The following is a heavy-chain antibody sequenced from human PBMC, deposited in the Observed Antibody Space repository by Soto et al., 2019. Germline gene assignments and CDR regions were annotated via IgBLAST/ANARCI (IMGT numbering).Heavy chain of an antibody. Sequence: QVQLVQSGPEMKKPGASVKVSCKASGYTFDTYDISWVRQAPGQGLEWMGWTSTFNGNRIYAQKFQGRVPMTTDTSASTANMELRSLRADDTAVYYCARDAGGGSYGSKIYGMDVWGPGTTVTVSS. J-gene: IGHJ6*01. D-gene: IGHD2-15*01. CDR3: ARDAGGGSYGSKIYGMDV. CDR2: TSTFNGNR. V-gene: IGHV1-18*01. CDR1: GYTFDTYD.